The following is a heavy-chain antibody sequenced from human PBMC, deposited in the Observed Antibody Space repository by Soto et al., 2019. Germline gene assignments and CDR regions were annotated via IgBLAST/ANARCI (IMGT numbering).Heavy chain of an antibody. CDR1: GYTFINYG. CDR3: ARERGSRDDFWSGYSLYYYYMDV. V-gene: IGHV1-18*01. CDR2: ISADNGNT. D-gene: IGHD3-3*01. Sequence: ASVKVSCKASGYTFINYGVSWMRQAPGQGLEWLGWISADNGNTKYSQKFLGRVTITRDTSASTAYMELSSLRSEDTAVYYCARERGSRDDFWSGYSLYYYYMDVWGKGTTVTVSS. J-gene: IGHJ6*03.